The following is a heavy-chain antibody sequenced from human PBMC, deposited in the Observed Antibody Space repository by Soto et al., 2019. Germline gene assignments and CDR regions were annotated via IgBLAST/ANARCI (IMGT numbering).Heavy chain of an antibody. J-gene: IGHJ6*02. V-gene: IGHV3-30-3*01. D-gene: IGHD6-13*01. Sequence: RRLSCAASGFTFSSYAMHWVRQAPGKGLEWVAVISYDESNKYYADSVKGRFTISRDNSKNTLYLQMNSLRAEDTAVYYCARSVIAAAGYYYYYGMDVWGQGTTVTVSS. CDR3: ARSVIAAAGYYYYYGMDV. CDR2: ISYDESNK. CDR1: GFTFSSYA.